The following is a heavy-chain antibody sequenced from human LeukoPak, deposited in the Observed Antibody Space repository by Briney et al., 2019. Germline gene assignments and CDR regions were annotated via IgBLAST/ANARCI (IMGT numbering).Heavy chain of an antibody. D-gene: IGHD7-27*01. V-gene: IGHV3-23*01. CDR1: GFTFSTYT. CDR3: AIDPNWGTHS. CDR2: IGNNGGGI. Sequence: GGSLRLSCAASGFTFSTYTMYWVRHPPGRRLEWVSIIGNNGGGIHYADSVKGRFTISRDNFKNALYLQMNSLRVEDTAVYYCAIDPNWGTHSWGQGVLVTVSS. J-gene: IGHJ4*02.